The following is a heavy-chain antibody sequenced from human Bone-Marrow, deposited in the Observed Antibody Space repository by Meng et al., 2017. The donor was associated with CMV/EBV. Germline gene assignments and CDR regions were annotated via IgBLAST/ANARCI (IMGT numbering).Heavy chain of an antibody. V-gene: IGHV3-48*04. CDR1: GFTCRSYS. Sequence: GGSLKISFAASGFTCRSYSMNWVRQAPGKGLECVSYISSSSSTIYYADSVKGRFTISRDNAKNSLYLQMNSLRAEDTAVYYCARDKVVVVVAATHYYYGMDVWGQGTTVTVSS. CDR3: ARDKVVVVVAATHYYYGMDV. J-gene: IGHJ6*02. D-gene: IGHD2-15*01. CDR2: ISSSSSTI.